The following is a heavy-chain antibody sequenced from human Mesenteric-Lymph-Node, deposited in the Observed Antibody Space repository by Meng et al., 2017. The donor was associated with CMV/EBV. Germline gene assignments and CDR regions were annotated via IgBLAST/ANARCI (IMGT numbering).Heavy chain of an antibody. D-gene: IGHD3-3*01. J-gene: IGHJ5*02. CDR2: VNPNSGGT. Sequence: ASVKVSCKASGYTFTGYHIHWVRQAPGQGLEWMGWVNPNSGGTNYAQKFQGRVTMTRATSISTAYMELSSLRSDDTAVYYCAKDGAPIFGVVVRRGWFDPWGQGTLVTVSS. V-gene: IGHV1-2*02. CDR1: GYTFTGYH. CDR3: AKDGAPIFGVVVRRGWFDP.